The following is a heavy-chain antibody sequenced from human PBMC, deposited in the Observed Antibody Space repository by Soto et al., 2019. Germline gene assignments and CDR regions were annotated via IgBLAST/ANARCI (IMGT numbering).Heavy chain of an antibody. Sequence: PSETLCLTWTVSGGSISSGGYSLSWIRQPPGKGLEWIGYIYHSGTTHYNPPLKSRVTISVDRSKNQFSLKLSSVTAADTAVYYCARESSTGNWFDPWGQGTLVTVSS. CDR1: GGSISSGGYS. CDR2: IYHSGTT. D-gene: IGHD2-2*01. V-gene: IGHV4-30-2*01. CDR3: ARESSTGNWFDP. J-gene: IGHJ5*02.